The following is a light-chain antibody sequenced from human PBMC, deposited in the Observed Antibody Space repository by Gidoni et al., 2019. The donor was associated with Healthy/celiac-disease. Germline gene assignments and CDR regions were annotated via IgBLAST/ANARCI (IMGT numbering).Light chain of an antibody. CDR1: QSLLHSIAYNY. V-gene: IGKV2-28*01. J-gene: IGKJ2*01. Sequence: DIVITQSPLSLLVTPGEPASISCTSSQSLLHSIAYNYLDWYLQKPGQSPQLLIYLGSNRASGVPDRFSGRGSGKDFTLKISRVEAEDVGVYYCMQALQTPWTFGQGTKLEIK. CDR3: MQALQTPWT. CDR2: LGS.